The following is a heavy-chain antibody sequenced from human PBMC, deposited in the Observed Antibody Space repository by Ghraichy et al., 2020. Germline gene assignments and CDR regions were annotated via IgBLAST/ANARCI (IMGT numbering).Heavy chain of an antibody. CDR3: ARDTMRGRAVDY. J-gene: IGHJ4*02. CDR1: GGSISSGGYY. V-gene: IGHV4-31*03. CDR2: IYYSGST. Sequence: SETLSLTCTVSGGSISSGGYYWSWIRQHPGKGLEWIGYIYYSGSTYYNPSLKSRVTISVDTSKNQFSLKLSSVTAADTAVYYCARDTMRGRAVDYWGQGTLVTVSS. D-gene: IGHD3-10*01.